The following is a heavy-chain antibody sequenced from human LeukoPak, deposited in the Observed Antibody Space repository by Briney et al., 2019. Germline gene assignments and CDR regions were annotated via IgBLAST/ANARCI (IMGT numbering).Heavy chain of an antibody. CDR1: GFTFSSYA. V-gene: IGHV3-64*01. CDR3: AKGYYYDSSGYYHNY. D-gene: IGHD3-22*01. CDR2: ISSNGGST. Sequence: GGSLRLSCAASGFTFSSYAMHWVRQAPGKGLEYVSAISSNGGSTYYANSVKGRFTISRDNSKNTLYLQVGSLRAEDTAVYYCAKGYYYDSSGYYHNYWGQGTLVTVSS. J-gene: IGHJ4*02.